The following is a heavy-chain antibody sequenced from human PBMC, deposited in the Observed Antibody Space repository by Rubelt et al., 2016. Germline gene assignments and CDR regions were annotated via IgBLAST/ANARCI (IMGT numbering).Heavy chain of an antibody. J-gene: IGHJ4*02. V-gene: IGHV1-46*01. CDR1: GYTFTSYY. Sequence: QVQLVQSGAEVKKPGASVKVSCKASGYTFTSYYMHWVRQAPGQGLEWMGIIKPSGGSTSYAQKFQGRVTMTRDTSTSTGDMELSRLRSEDTAVYYCAREVMAISDYWGQGTLVTVSS. CDR3: AREVMAISDY. CDR2: IKPSGGST. D-gene: IGHD2-21*01.